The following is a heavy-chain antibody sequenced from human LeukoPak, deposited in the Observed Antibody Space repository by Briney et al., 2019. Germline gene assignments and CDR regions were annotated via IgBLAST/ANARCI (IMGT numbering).Heavy chain of an antibody. D-gene: IGHD3-3*01. CDR3: AKSQLGVNMPWDY. CDR1: GFTFSSYV. J-gene: IGHJ4*02. V-gene: IGHV3-23*01. Sequence: EPGGSLRLSCVASGFTFSSYVTTWVRQAPGKGLEWVSSIRYSADDTYYAELVRGRFTISRDDSKNTLYLQLNGLRGEDTAVYYCAKSQLGVNMPWDYWGQGTLVTVSS. CDR2: IRYSADDT.